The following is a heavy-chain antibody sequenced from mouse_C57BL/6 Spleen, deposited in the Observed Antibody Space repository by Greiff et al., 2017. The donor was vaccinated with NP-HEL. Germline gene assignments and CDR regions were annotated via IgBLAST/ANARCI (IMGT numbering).Heavy chain of an antibody. Sequence: VQLQQSGPGLVQHSQSLSITCTVSGFSLTSYGVHWVRQSPGKGLEWLGVIWSGGSTAYNAAFISRLSISKDHSKSQVFFKMNSLQADDTALYYCARRTESIDVDYDGGCAYWGQGTLVTVSA. CDR3: ARRTESIDVDYDGGCAY. J-gene: IGHJ3*01. CDR1: GFSLTSYG. CDR2: IWSGGST. D-gene: IGHD2-4*01. V-gene: IGHV2-2*01.